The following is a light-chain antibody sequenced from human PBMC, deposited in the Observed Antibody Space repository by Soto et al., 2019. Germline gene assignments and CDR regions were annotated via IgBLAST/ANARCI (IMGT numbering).Light chain of an antibody. J-gene: IGKJ5*01. CDR2: DAS. CDR1: QSVSSY. V-gene: IGKV3-20*01. CDR3: QQYGTSPGIT. Sequence: EIVLTQSPATLSLSSGERATLSCRASQSVSSYLTWYQQKPGQAPRLLIYDASNRATGIPDRFSGSGSGTDFTLTINRLEPEDFAVYYCQQYGTSPGITFGQGTRLEIK.